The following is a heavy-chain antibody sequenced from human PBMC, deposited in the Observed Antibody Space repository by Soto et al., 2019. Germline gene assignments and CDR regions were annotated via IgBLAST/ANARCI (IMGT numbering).Heavy chain of an antibody. V-gene: IGHV4-34*01. CDR1: GGSFSGYY. D-gene: IGHD2-21*01. CDR3: ARRDPSDGRYSHFDY. Sequence: SETLSLTCAVYGGSFSGYYWSWIRQPPGKGLEWIGEINHSGSTNYNPSLKSRVTISVDTSKNQFSLKLSSVTAADTAVYYCARRDPSDGRYSHFDYWGQGTLVTVSS. J-gene: IGHJ4*02. CDR2: INHSGST.